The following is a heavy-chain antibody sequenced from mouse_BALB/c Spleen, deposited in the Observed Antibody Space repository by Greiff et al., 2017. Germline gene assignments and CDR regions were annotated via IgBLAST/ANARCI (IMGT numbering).Heavy chain of an antibody. CDR2: ISTYYGNT. D-gene: IGHD1-1*01. Sequence: VQLVESGPELVRPGVSVKISCKGSGYTFTDYAMHWVKQSHAKSLEWIGVISTYYGNTNYNQKFKGKATMTVDKSSSTAYMELARLTSEDSAIYYCAATVVEPWYFDVWGAGTTVTVSS. J-gene: IGHJ1*01. CDR1: GYTFTDYA. CDR3: AATVVEPWYFDV. V-gene: IGHV1-67*01.